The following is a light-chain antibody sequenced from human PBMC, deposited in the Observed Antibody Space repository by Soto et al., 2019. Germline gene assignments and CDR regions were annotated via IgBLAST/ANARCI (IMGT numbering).Light chain of an antibody. CDR3: LQYDGWPLT. V-gene: IGKV3-15*01. J-gene: IGKJ5*01. CDR1: QSIRNT. Sequence: ETVMTQSPATLSVSPGERATLSCRASQSIRNTLAWYQQKPGQAPRLLIYGASTRATGIPARFSGDGSGTEFTLTIDSLQSEDFVVYYCLQYDGWPLTFGQGTRLEI. CDR2: GAS.